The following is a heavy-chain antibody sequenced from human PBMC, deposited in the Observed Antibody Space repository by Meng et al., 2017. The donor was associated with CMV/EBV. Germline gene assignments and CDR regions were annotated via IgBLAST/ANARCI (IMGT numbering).Heavy chain of an antibody. V-gene: IGHV1-2*02. CDR2: INPDSGAA. J-gene: IGHJ4*02. CDR3: ARRSTFYDY. Sequence: RVSCKASGYTFTTKNMHWVRQAPGQGLEWMGWINPDSGAANYAQKFQGRVTMTRDTSISTAYMELGSRRSDDTAVYYCARRSTFYDYWGQGTLVTVSS. CDR1: GYTFTTKN. D-gene: IGHD1-26*01.